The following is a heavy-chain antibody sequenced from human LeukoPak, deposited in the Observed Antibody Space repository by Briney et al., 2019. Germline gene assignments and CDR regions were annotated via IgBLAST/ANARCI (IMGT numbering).Heavy chain of an antibody. D-gene: IGHD3-10*01. CDR1: GGTFSSYA. CDR2: IIPIFGTA. V-gene: IGHV1-69*13. CDR3: ARDRTYGSGADSNYYYGMDV. Sequence: SVKVSCKASGGTFSSYAISWVRQAPGQGLEWMGGIIPIFGTANYAQKFQGRVTITADESTSTAYMELSSLRSEDTAVYYCARDRTYGSGADSNYYYGMDVWGQGTTVTVSS. J-gene: IGHJ6*02.